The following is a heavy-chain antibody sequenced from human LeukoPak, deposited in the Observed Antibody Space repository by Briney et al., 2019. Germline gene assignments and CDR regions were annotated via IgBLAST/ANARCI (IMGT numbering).Heavy chain of an antibody. CDR1: GYTFTGYY. V-gene: IGHV1-2*06. CDR3: ARGMERGLNCGGDCAIDY. D-gene: IGHD2-21*02. Sequence: ASVKVSCKASGYTFTGYYMHWGRQAPGQGLEWMGRINPNSGGTNYAQKFQGRVTMTRDTSISTAYMELSRLRSDDTAVYYCARGMERGLNCGGDCAIDYWGQGTLVTVSS. CDR2: INPNSGGT. J-gene: IGHJ4*02.